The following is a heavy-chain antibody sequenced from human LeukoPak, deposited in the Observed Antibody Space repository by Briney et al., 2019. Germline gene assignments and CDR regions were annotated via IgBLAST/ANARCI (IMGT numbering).Heavy chain of an antibody. J-gene: IGHJ5*02. CDR3: ARDPLTGSYGVNWLDP. V-gene: IGHV3-30-3*01. CDR2: ISSDGSKT. Sequence: AGGSLRLSCVASGFLFTTYSVYWVRQAPGKGLEWVAVISSDGSKTDYVSSVKGRFTISRDNSKNTVYLQMNSLRVEDTAIYYCARDPLTGSYGVNWLDPWGQGTLVTVSS. CDR1: GFLFTTYS. D-gene: IGHD1-26*01.